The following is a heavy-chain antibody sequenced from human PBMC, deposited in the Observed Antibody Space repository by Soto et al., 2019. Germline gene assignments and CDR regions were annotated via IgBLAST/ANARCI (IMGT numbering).Heavy chain of an antibody. V-gene: IGHV3-23*01. Sequence: EVRLLESGGGLVQPGGSLRLSCVVSGFTFPNHGVTWVRQVPGKGLEWVCGFSGGSGTTHYADRVRGRFTISRDDPRQTVYLQMNSLGADDTAVYYCVRLNGFGDFWGQGTLVTVSS. J-gene: IGHJ4*02. CDR3: VRLNGFGDF. D-gene: IGHD1-1*01. CDR1: GFTFPNHG. CDR2: FSGGSGTT.